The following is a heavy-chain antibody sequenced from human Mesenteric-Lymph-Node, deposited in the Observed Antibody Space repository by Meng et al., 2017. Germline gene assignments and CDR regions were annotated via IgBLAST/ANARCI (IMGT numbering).Heavy chain of an antibody. J-gene: IGHJ4*02. D-gene: IGHD3-10*01. Sequence: ASVKVSCKASGYTFTGYYMHWVRQAPGQGLEWMGIINASGGSTSYAQKFQGRVTMTRDTSTSTVYMELSSLRSEDTAVYYCARDGADYYGSGSLFDYWGQGTLVTVSS. CDR2: INASGGST. V-gene: IGHV1-46*01. CDR3: ARDGADYYGSGSLFDY. CDR1: GYTFTGYY.